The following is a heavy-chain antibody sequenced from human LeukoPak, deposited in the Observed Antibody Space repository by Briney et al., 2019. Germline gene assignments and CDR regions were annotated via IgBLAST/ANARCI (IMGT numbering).Heavy chain of an antibody. V-gene: IGHV3-30*18. Sequence: PGGSLRLSCAASGFTFSSYGMHWVRQAPGKGLERVAVISYDGSNKYYADSVKGRFTISRDNSKNTLYLQMNSLRAEDTAVYYCAKAGRDYYDSSGYYWYFQHWGQGTLVAVSS. CDR2: ISYDGSNK. CDR1: GFTFSSYG. D-gene: IGHD3-22*01. CDR3: AKAGRDYYDSSGYYWYFQH. J-gene: IGHJ1*01.